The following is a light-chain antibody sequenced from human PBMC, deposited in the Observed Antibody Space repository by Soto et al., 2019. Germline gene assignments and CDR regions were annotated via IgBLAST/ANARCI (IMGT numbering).Light chain of an antibody. V-gene: IGKV3-15*01. CDR1: QSVSSN. Sequence: EIVMTQSPATLSVSPGERATLSCRASQSVSSNLAWYQQKPGQTPKLLIYVASTRATGIPARFSGSGSGTEFTLTISSLQFEDFAVYYCQQYNVWPLTFGGGTKVEFK. J-gene: IGKJ4*01. CDR3: QQYNVWPLT. CDR2: VAS.